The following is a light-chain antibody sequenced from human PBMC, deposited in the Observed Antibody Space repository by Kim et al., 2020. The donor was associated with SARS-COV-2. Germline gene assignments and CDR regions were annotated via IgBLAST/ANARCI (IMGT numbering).Light chain of an antibody. Sequence: GRTATNSGSGGSSNIESYAVNWYQQLPGTGPSLLIYSSNQRPSGVPDRFSGSKSGTSASLAISGRQSEDEADYYCAAWDVSLNGGVFGTGTKVTVL. CDR2: SSN. CDR1: SSNIESYA. J-gene: IGLJ1*01. CDR3: AAWDVSLNGGV. V-gene: IGLV1-44*01.